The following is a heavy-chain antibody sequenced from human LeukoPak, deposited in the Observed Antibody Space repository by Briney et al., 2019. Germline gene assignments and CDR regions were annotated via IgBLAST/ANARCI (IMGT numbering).Heavy chain of an antibody. Sequence: PGGSLRLSCAASGFTFSSYAMSWVRQAPGKGLEWVSAISGSGGSTYYADSVKGRFTISRDNAKNSLYLQMNSLRAEDTAVYYCARASGSYQTFDYWGQGTLVTVSS. V-gene: IGHV3-23*01. CDR3: ARASGSYQTFDY. J-gene: IGHJ4*02. CDR2: ISGSGGST. D-gene: IGHD1-26*01. CDR1: GFTFSSYA.